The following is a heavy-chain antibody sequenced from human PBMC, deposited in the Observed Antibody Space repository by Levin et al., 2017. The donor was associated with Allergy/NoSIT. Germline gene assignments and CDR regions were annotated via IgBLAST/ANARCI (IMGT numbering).Heavy chain of an antibody. Sequence: GESLKISCKASGYTFTGYYMHWVRQAPGQGLEWMGWINPNSGGTNYAQKFQGRVTMTRDTSISTAYMELSRLRSDDTAVYYCARAPAEVTIFGVGPEVGMDVWGQGTTVTVSS. CDR1: GYTFTGYY. CDR2: INPNSGGT. D-gene: IGHD3-3*01. CDR3: ARAPAEVTIFGVGPEVGMDV. V-gene: IGHV1-2*02. J-gene: IGHJ6*02.